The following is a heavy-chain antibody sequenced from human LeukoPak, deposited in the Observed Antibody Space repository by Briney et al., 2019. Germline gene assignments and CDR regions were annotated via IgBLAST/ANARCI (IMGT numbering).Heavy chain of an antibody. J-gene: IGHJ6*03. V-gene: IGHV4-34*01. D-gene: IGHD2-2*01. CDR2: LNHSGST. Sequence: SETLSLTCAVYGGSFSGYYWSWIRQPPGKGLEWIGELNHSGSTNYNPSLKSRVTISVDTSKNQFSLKLSSVTAADTAVYYCARGLGYCSSTSCPPYYYYYYMDVWGKGTTVTVSS. CDR3: ARGLGYCSSTSCPPYYYYYYMDV. CDR1: GGSFSGYY.